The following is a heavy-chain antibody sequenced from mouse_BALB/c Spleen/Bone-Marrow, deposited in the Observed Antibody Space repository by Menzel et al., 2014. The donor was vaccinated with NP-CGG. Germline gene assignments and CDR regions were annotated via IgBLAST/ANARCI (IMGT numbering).Heavy chain of an antibody. CDR2: ISSGGSYT. Sequence: EVQVVESGGDLVKPGGSLKLSCAASGFTFSSYGMSWVRRTPDKRLEWVATISSGGSYTYYPDSVKGRFTISRDNAKNTLYLQMSSLKSEDTAMYYCARPTTVVATGGSFDYWGQGTTLTVSP. J-gene: IGHJ2*01. D-gene: IGHD1-1*01. V-gene: IGHV5-6*01. CDR1: GFTFSSYG. CDR3: ARPTTVVATGGSFDY.